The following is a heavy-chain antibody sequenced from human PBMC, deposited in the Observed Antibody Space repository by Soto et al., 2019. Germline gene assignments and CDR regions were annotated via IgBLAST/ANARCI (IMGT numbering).Heavy chain of an antibody. Sequence: HPGGSLRLSCAASGFTFSSYGMHWVRQAPGKGLEWVAVIWYDGSNKYYADSVKGRFTISRDNSKNTLYLQMNSLRAEDTAVYYCARSAYRPAYYYDSSGPIQHWGQGTLVTVSS. V-gene: IGHV3-33*01. CDR3: ARSAYRPAYYYDSSGPIQH. J-gene: IGHJ1*01. D-gene: IGHD3-22*01. CDR1: GFTFSSYG. CDR2: IWYDGSNK.